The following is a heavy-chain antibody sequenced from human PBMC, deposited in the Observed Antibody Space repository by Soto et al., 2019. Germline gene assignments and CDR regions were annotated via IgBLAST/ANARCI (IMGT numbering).Heavy chain of an antibody. V-gene: IGHV6-1*01. CDR1: GDSVSSNSAA. D-gene: IGHD2-2*01. CDR2: TYYRSKWYN. Sequence: SQTLSLTCAISGDSVSSNSAAWNWIRQSPSRGLEWLGRTYYRSKWYNDYAVSVKSRITINPDTSKNQFSLQLNSVTPEDTAVYYCAREFGRYCSSTSCHNDAFDIWGQGTMVTVSS. J-gene: IGHJ3*02. CDR3: AREFGRYCSSTSCHNDAFDI.